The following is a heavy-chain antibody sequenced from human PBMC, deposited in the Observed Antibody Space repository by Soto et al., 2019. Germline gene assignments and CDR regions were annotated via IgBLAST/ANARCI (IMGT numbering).Heavy chain of an antibody. J-gene: IGHJ6*02. CDR2: ISWNSGSI. V-gene: IGHV3-9*01. D-gene: IGHD6-19*01. CDR1: GFTFDDYA. Sequence: PGGSLRLSCAASGFTFDDYAMHWVRQAPGKGLEWVSGISWNSGSIGYADSVKGRFTISRDNAKNSLYLQMNSLRAEDTALYYCAISLTTGYSSGWYGTYYYYGMDVWGQGTTVTVSS. CDR3: AISLTTGYSSGWYGTYYYYGMDV.